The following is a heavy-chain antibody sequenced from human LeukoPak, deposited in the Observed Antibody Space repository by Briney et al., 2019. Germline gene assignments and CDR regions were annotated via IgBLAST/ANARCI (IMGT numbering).Heavy chain of an antibody. V-gene: IGHV3-NL1*01. CDR1: GFTFSSYG. CDR2: IYSGGST. D-gene: IGHD2-2*02. J-gene: IGHJ4*02. CDR3: ASSRGGYCSSTSCYNY. Sequence: GGSLRLSCAASGFTFSSYGMHWVRQAPGKGLEWVSVIYSGGSTYYADSVKGRFTISRDNSKNTLYLQMNSLRAEDTAVYYCASSRGGYCSSTSCYNYWGQGTLVTVSS.